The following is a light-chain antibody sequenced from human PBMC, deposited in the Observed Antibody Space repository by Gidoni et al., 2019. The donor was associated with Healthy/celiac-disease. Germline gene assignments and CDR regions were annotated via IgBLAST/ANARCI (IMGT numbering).Light chain of an antibody. CDR2: AAS. CDR1: QSISSY. J-gene: IGKJ3*01. V-gene: IGKV1-39*01. CDR3: QQSYSTQFT. Sequence: DIKMTQSPSSLSASVGDRVTITCRASQSISSYLNWYQQKPGKAPKLLIYAASSLQSGVPSRFSGSGSGTDFTLTISSLQPEDFATYYCQQSYSTQFTFGPGTKVDIK.